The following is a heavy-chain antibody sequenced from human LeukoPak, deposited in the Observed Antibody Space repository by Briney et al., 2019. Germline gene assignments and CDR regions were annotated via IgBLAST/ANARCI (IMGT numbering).Heavy chain of an antibody. CDR3: ASCPSLGGGYCSGGSCRHGFDY. CDR1: GYTFTGYY. V-gene: IGHV1-2*06. D-gene: IGHD2-15*01. CDR2: INPNSGGT. Sequence: ASVKVSCKASGYTFTGYYMHWVRQAPGQGLEWMGRINPNSGGTNYAQKFQGRVTMTRDTSISTAYMELSRLRSDDTAVYYCASCPSLGGGYCSGGSCRHGFDYWGQGTLVTVSS. J-gene: IGHJ4*02.